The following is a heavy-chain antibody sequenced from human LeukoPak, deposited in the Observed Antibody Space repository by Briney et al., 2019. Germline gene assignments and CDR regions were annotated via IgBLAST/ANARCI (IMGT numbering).Heavy chain of an antibody. CDR3: ARGVGRAHYYYYMDV. J-gene: IGHJ6*03. V-gene: IGHV3-48*03. Sequence: PGGSLRLSCAAFRFTFSDYEMNWVRQAPGKGLEWISYSDSRGSVIHYADSVRGRFTISRDNAKNSVYLQMNSLRDDDTAIYYCARGVGRAHYYYYMDVWGKGATVTVSS. D-gene: IGHD1-26*01. CDR2: SDSRGSVI. CDR1: RFTFSDYE.